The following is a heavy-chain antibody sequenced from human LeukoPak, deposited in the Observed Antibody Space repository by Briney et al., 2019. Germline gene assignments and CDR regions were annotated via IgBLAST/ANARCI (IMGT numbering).Heavy chain of an antibody. D-gene: IGHD3-22*01. CDR1: GLTFSAYY. V-gene: IGHV3-11*01. J-gene: IGHJ3*01. CDR2: ISSSGSTI. CDR3: ARDLSYSRDDAFDL. Sequence: PGGSLRPSCEASGLTFSAYYMSWFRKAPGKGLGWVSYISSSGSTIYYADSVKGRFTISRDNAKNSLYLQMNSLRAEDTAVYYCARDLSYSRDDAFDLWGQGTMVTVSS.